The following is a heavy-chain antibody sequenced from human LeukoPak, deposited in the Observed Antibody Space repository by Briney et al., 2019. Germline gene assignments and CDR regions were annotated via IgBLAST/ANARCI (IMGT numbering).Heavy chain of an antibody. J-gene: IGHJ5*02. CDR1: GFTFSSYA. CDR2: ISGSGGST. CDR3: AKDREPYYYGSGDANWFDP. V-gene: IGHV3-23*01. Sequence: GSLRLSCAASGFTFSSYAMSWVHQAPGKGLEWVSAISGSGGSTYYADSVKGRFTISRDNSKNTLYLQMNSLRAEDTAVYYCAKDREPYYYGSGDANWFDPWGQGTLVTVSS. D-gene: IGHD3-10*01.